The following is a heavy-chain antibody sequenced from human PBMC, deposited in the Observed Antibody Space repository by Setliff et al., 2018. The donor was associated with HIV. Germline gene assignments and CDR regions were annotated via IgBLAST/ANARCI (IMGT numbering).Heavy chain of an antibody. D-gene: IGHD5-12*01. CDR1: GFTFSSYA. CDR3: AKDPRAAVATICDY. CDR2: ISGSGGST. J-gene: IGHJ4*02. V-gene: IGHV3-23*01. Sequence: PGGSLRLSCAASGFTFSSYAMSWVRQAPGKGLEWVSAISGSGGSTYYADSVKGRFTISRGNSKNTLYLQMNSLRAEGTAVYYCAKDPRAAVATICDYWGQGTLVTVS.